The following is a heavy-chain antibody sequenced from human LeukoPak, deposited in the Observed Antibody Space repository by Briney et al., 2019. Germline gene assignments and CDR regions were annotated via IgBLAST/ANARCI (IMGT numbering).Heavy chain of an antibody. V-gene: IGHV3-66*02. CDR2: IYSGGST. J-gene: IGHJ4*02. CDR1: EFSVGSNY. Sequence: GGSLRLSCAASEFSVGSNYMTWVRQAPGKGLEWVSLIYSGGSTYYADSVKGRFTISRDNSKNTLSLQMNSLRAEDTAVYYCAKDWGNAFASGSSYLDYWGQGTLVTVSA. CDR3: AKDWGNAFASGSSYLDY. D-gene: IGHD3-10*01.